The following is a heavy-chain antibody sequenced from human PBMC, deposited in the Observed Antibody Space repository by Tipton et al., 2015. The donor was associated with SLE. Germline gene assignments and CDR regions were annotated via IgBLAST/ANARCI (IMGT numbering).Heavy chain of an antibody. V-gene: IGHV3-23*01. CDR2: ISNSGGST. CDR1: GFTFSSYW. J-gene: IGHJ3*02. Sequence: SLRLSCAASGFTFSSYWMSWVRQAPGKGLEWVSAISNSGGSTYYADSVKGRFTISRDNSKNTLYLQMNSLRAEDTAVYYCARDYGGNAFDIWGQGTMVTVSS. CDR3: ARDYGGNAFDI. D-gene: IGHD4-23*01.